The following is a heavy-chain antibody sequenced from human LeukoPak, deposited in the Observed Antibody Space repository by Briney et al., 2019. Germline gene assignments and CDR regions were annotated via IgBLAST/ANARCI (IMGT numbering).Heavy chain of an antibody. D-gene: IGHD6-13*01. CDR2: INPNSGGT. V-gene: IGHV1-2*06. CDR3: ARNLLSRSGIAAAGYNWFDP. Sequence: ASVRVSCKASGYTFTGYYMHWVRQAPGQGLEWMGRINPNSGGTNYAQKFQGRVTMTRDTSISTAYMELSRLRSDDTAVYYCARNLLSRSGIAAAGYNWFDPWGQGTLVTVSS. CDR1: GYTFTGYY. J-gene: IGHJ5*02.